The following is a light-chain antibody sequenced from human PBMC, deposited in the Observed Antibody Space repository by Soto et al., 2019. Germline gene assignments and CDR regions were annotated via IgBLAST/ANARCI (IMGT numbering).Light chain of an antibody. CDR2: DVT. J-gene: IGLJ3*02. CDR3: CSYAGSYTSM. V-gene: IGLV2-11*01. Sequence: QSALTQPASVSGSPGQSITISCTGTSSDIGHYDYVSWYQQHPGKAPKLIIYDVTERPSGVPDRFSGSKSGNTASLTISGLQAEDEADYYCCSYAGSYTSMFGGGTKVTVL. CDR1: SSDIGHYDY.